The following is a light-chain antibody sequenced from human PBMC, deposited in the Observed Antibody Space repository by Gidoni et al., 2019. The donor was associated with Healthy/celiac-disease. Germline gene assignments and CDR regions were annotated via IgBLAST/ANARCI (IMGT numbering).Light chain of an antibody. Sequence: IVSTQSPGTLSLSPGERATLSCRASQSVSSSYLAWYQQKPGQAPSLLIYGASSRATGIPDRFSGSGSCTAFTLTISRLVPEDFAVYYCHQYGSSPLFTFGPGTKVDIK. CDR1: QSVSSSY. CDR3: HQYGSSPLFT. V-gene: IGKV3-20*01. CDR2: GAS. J-gene: IGKJ3*01.